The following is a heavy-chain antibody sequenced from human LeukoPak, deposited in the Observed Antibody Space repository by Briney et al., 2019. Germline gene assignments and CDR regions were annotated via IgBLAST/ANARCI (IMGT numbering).Heavy chain of an antibody. Sequence: PSETLSLTCTVSGGSISSYYWSWIRQPPGKGLEWIGYIYYSGSTKYNPSFKSRVTISVDTSKNQFCLKLISVTAADTAMYYCARVVRDDILTGYYIDYWGQGTLVTVSS. J-gene: IGHJ4*02. CDR3: ARVVRDDILTGYYIDY. CDR2: IYYSGST. V-gene: IGHV4-59*01. CDR1: GGSISSYY. D-gene: IGHD3-9*01.